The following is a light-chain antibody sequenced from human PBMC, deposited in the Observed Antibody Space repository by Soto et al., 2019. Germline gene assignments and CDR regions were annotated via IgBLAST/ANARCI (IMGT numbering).Light chain of an antibody. CDR3: QQLMSYPIT. CDR2: GAS. Sequence: DIQMTQSPSTLSGSVGDRVTITCRASQTISSWLAWYQQKPGKAPEVLIFGASTLQSGVPSRFSGSGSGTEFTLTISSLQPEDFATYYCQQLMSYPITFGQGTRLEIK. V-gene: IGKV1-5*01. CDR1: QTISSW. J-gene: IGKJ5*01.